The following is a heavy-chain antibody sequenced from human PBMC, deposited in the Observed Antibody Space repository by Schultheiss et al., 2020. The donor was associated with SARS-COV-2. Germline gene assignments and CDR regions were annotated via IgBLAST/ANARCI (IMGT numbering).Heavy chain of an antibody. CDR1: GFTFSSYG. CDR2: IWYDGSNK. CDR3: ARGIAAAIDY. J-gene: IGHJ4*02. V-gene: IGHV3-33*01. Sequence: GGSLRLSCAASGFTFSSYGMHWVRQAPGKGLEWVAVIWYDGSNKYYADSVKGRFTISRDNSKNTLYLQMNSLRDEDTAVYHCARGIAAAIDYWGQGTLVTVSS. D-gene: IGHD6-13*01.